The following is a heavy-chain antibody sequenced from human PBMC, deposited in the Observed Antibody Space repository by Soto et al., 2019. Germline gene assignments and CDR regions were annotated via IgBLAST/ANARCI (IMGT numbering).Heavy chain of an antibody. CDR2: LSSTGVNT. CDR3: AKAASSGYI. J-gene: IGHJ4*02. CDR1: GFTFSSYV. Sequence: GGSLRLSCAASGFTFSSYVMSWVRQAPGKGLEWVSGLSSTGVNTYYADSVKGRFTISRDNSKNTLYLQMNSLRAEDTAVYYCAKAASSGYIWGQGTLVTVSS. D-gene: IGHD3-22*01. V-gene: IGHV3-23*01.